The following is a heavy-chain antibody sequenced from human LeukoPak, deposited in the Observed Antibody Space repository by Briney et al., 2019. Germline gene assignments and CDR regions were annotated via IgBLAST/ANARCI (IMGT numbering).Heavy chain of an antibody. CDR1: GGSISSYY. D-gene: IGHD2-2*01. CDR2: IYSSGSP. Sequence: SETLSLTCTVSGGSISSYYWSWIRQSPGKGLEWIGYIYSSGSPTYNPSLKSRVTMSVDSSKNEFSLKVSSVTAVDTAVYYCARRTRGAIDIWGQGTMVTVSS. CDR3: ARRTRGAIDI. V-gene: IGHV4-59*08. J-gene: IGHJ3*02.